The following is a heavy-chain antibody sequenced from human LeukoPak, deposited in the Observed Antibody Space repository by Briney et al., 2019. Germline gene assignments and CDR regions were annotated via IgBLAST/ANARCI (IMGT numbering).Heavy chain of an antibody. Sequence: PSETLSLTCTVSGGSISSYYWSWIRQPPGKGLEWIGYIYYSGSTNYNPSLKSRVTISVDTSKNQFSLKLSSVTAADTAVYYCARGFADRFQYYYYMDVWGKGTTVTVSS. J-gene: IGHJ6*03. V-gene: IGHV4-59*01. CDR1: GGSISSYY. CDR3: ARGFADRFQYYYYMDV. CDR2: IYYSGST. D-gene: IGHD2-21*01.